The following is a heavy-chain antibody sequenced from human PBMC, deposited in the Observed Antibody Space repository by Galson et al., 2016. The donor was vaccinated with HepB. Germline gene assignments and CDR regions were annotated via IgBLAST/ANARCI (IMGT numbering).Heavy chain of an antibody. D-gene: IGHD1-1*01. CDR1: GSSFRAYG. CDR2: IDGPGLKT. Sequence: SLRLSCAVSGSSFRAYGMSWVRQAPGKGLEWVSDIDGPGLKTQHADSVKGRLTMSRDNSKDTVYLEMNSLKVEDTAVYFCAIGATGATCRYWGQGTLVTVSS. J-gene: IGHJ4*02. V-gene: IGHV3-23*01. CDR3: AIGATGATCRY.